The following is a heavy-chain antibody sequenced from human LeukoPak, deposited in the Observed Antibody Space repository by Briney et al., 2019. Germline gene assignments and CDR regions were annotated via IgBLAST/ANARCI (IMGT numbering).Heavy chain of an antibody. Sequence: GASVKVSCKASGYTFTSYGISWVRQAPGQGLEWMGWINTNTGNPTYAQGFTGRFVFSLDTSVSTAYLQISSLEAEDTAVYYCARDREIIAFDYWGQGTLVSVSS. D-gene: IGHD3-10*01. V-gene: IGHV7-4-1*02. CDR2: INTNTGNP. CDR1: GYTFTSYG. J-gene: IGHJ4*02. CDR3: ARDREIIAFDY.